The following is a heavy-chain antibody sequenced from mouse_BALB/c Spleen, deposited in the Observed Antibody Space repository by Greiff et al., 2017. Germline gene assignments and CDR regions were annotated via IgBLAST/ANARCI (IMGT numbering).Heavy chain of an antibody. CDR2: IWAGGST. V-gene: IGHV2-9*02. Sequence: QVQLQQSGPGLVAPSQSLSITCTVSGFSLTSYGVHWVRQPPGKGLEWLGVIWAGGSTNYNSALMSRLSISKDNSKSQVFLKMNSLQTDDTAMYYCARSYYYGSSAMDYWGQGTSVTVSS. D-gene: IGHD1-1*01. CDR3: ARSYYYGSSAMDY. J-gene: IGHJ4*01. CDR1: GFSLTSYG.